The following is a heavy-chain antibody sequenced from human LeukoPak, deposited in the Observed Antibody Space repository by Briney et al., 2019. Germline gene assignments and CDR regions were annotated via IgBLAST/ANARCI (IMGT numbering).Heavy chain of an antibody. J-gene: IGHJ4*02. CDR1: GGSFSGYY. D-gene: IGHD6-13*01. V-gene: IGHV4-34*01. Sequence: SETLSLTCAAYGGSFSGYYWSWIRQPPGKGLEWIGEINHSGSTNYNPSLKSRVTISVDTSKNQFSLKLSSVTAADTAVYYCARDRARSRAAHFDYWGQGTLVTVSS. CDR2: INHSGST. CDR3: ARDRARSRAAHFDY.